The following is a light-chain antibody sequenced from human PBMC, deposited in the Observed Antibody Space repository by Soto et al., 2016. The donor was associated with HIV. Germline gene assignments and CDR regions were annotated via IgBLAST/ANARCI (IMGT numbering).Light chain of an antibody. CDR3: LQHARYPYT. CDR1: HAISSY. Sequence: AIRMTQSPASLPAFTGDRVTIPCRASHAISSYLAWYQQKPGKAPKLLIYAASTLQSGVPSRFSGSGSGTDFTLTISCLQSEDFATYYCLQHARYPYTFGQGTKLEIK. J-gene: IGKJ2*01. CDR2: AAS. V-gene: IGKV1-8*01.